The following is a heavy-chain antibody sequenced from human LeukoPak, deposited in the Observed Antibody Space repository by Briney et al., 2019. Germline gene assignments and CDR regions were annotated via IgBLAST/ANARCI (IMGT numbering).Heavy chain of an antibody. D-gene: IGHD3-10*01. J-gene: IGHJ4*02. CDR1: GFTFSSYW. CDR3: AKDMAAYYYSSGNIDS. V-gene: IGHV3-43D*03. CDR2: ISWDGGST. Sequence: PGGSLRLSCAASGFTFSSYWMHWVRQAPGKGLEWVSLISWDGGSTYYADSVKGRFTISRDNSKNSLYLQMNSLRAEDTALYYCAKDMAAYYYSSGNIDSWGQGTLVTVSS.